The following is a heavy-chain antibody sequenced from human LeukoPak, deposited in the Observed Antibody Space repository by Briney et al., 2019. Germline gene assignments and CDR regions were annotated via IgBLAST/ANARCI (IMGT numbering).Heavy chain of an antibody. J-gene: IGHJ6*04. CDR1: GGTFSSYA. V-gene: IGHV1-69*13. Sequence: ASVKVSCKASGGTFSSYAIGWVRQAPGQGLEWMGGIIPIFGTANYAQKFQGRVTITADESTSTAYMELSSLRSEDTAVYYCARVGFGELLPPYYYYGMDVWGKGTTVTVSS. D-gene: IGHD3-10*01. CDR2: IIPIFGTA. CDR3: ARVGFGELLPPYYYYGMDV.